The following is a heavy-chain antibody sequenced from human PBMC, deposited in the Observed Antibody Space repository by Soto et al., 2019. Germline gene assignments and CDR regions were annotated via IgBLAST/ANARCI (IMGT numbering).Heavy chain of an antibody. D-gene: IGHD3-9*01. CDR2: INAGNGNT. CDR3: ARTSATGYYTGDY. CDR1: GYTFTSYA. V-gene: IGHV1-3*01. Sequence: ASVKVSCKASGYTFTSYAMHWVRQAPGQRLEWRGWINAGNGNTKYSQKFQGRVTITRDTSASTAYMELSSLRSEDTAVYYCARTSATGYYTGDYWGQGTQVTVSS. J-gene: IGHJ4*02.